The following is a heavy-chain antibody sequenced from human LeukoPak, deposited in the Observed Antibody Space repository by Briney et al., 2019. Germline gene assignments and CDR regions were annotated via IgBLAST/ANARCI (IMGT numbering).Heavy chain of an antibody. CDR2: IYYSGST. D-gene: IGHD6-19*01. CDR1: GGSISTSIYY. CDR3: ARNQAVAGPFDY. J-gene: IGHJ4*02. V-gene: IGHV4-39*01. Sequence: SETLSLTCTVSGGSISTSIYYWGWIRQPPGKGLEWIGRIYYSGSTYYNPSLKSRVTISVDTSKNQFSLKLSSVTAANTAVYYCARNQAVAGPFDYWGQGTLVTVSS.